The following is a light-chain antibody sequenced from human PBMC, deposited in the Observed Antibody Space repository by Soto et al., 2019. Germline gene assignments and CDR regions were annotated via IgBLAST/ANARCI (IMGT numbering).Light chain of an antibody. Sequence: DIPMTQSPSSLSASVGDRVTITCRASQSISSSLNWYRQRPGKAPQLLIYDASTLHSGVPSRFSGSGSGTDFTLTISSLQPEEFAAYHCQQSYSTPRTFGQGTKVEMK. V-gene: IGKV1-39*01. CDR3: QQSYSTPRT. CDR2: DAS. J-gene: IGKJ1*01. CDR1: QSISSS.